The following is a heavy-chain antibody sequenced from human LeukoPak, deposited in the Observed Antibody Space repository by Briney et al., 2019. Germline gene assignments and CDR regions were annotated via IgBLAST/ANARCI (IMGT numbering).Heavy chain of an antibody. J-gene: IGHJ3*02. D-gene: IGHD3-16*01. CDR2: IYTSGST. CDR3: ARDGGLDGRWLDAFDI. V-gene: IGHV4-4*07. CDR1: GGSISSYY. Sequence: MPSETLSLTCTVSGGSISSYYWSWIRQPAGKGLEWIGRIYTSGSTNYNPSLKSRVTMSVDTSKNQFSLKLSSVTAADTAVYYCARDGGLDGRWLDAFDIWGQGTMVTVSS.